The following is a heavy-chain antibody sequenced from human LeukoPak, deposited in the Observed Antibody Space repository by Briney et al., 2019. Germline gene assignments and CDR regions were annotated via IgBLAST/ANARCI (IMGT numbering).Heavy chain of an antibody. D-gene: IGHD3-10*01. CDR1: GGSISSYY. CDR2: IYYSGST. CDR3: ARSKVTMVRGEDYNWFDP. Sequence: SETLSLTCTVSGGSISSYYWSWIRQPPGKGLEWIGYIYYSGSTNYNPSPKSRVTISVDTSKNQFSLKLSSVTAADTAVYYCARSKVTMVRGEDYNWFDPWGQGTLVTVSS. V-gene: IGHV4-59*01. J-gene: IGHJ5*02.